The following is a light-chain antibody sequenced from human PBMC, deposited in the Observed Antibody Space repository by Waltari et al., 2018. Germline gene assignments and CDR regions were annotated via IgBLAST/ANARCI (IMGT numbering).Light chain of an antibody. J-gene: IGKJ1*01. V-gene: IGKV1-NL1*01. Sequence: DIQMTQSPSSLSASVVDTDTITCQASQGVGNSLNWYQQKPGKDPKLLIYRTFSLQSGIPSRFSGSGSGTDFTVTISCLQPEDVATYYCQQGYNYPRTFGQGTKVEIK. CDR3: QQGYNYPRT. CDR2: RTF. CDR1: QGVGNS.